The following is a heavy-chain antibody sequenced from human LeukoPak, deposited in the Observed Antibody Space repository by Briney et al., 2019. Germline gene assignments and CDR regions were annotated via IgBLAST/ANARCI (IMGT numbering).Heavy chain of an antibody. J-gene: IGHJ4*02. D-gene: IGHD3-22*01. CDR1: GGSISRYY. CDR2: IYYSGST. Sequence: SETLSLTCTVSGGSISRYYWSWIRQPPGKGLEWIGYIYYSGSTNYNPSLKSRVTISVDTSKNQFSLKLSSVTAADTAVYYCARGLRITMISNWGQGTLVTVSS. CDR3: ARGLRITMISN. V-gene: IGHV4-59*01.